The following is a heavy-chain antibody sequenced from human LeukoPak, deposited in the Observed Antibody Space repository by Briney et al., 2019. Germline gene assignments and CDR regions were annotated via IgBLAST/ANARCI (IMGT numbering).Heavy chain of an antibody. CDR2: IYYSGST. J-gene: IGHJ3*02. D-gene: IGHD2/OR15-2a*01. CDR1: GGSIGSYY. Sequence: KSSETLSLTCTVSGGSIGSYYWSWIRQPPGKGLEWIGYIYYSGSTNYNPSLKSRVTISVDTSKNQFSLKLSSVTAADTAVYYCARRLSPDAFDIWGQGTMVTVSS. CDR3: ARRLSPDAFDI. V-gene: IGHV4-59*08.